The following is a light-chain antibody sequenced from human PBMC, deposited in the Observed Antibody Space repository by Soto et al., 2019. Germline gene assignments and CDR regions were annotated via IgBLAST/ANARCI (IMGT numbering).Light chain of an antibody. CDR1: QDISSW. CDR2: AAS. V-gene: IGKV1-12*01. CDR3: QQANSFLRVT. Sequence: DIQMTQSPSSVSASVGDGVTITCRARQDISSWLAWYQQKPGKAPKLLIYAASSLQSGVPSRFSGSGSGTDFTLTISSQQPEDFATYYCQQANSFLRVTFGPGTKVDIK. J-gene: IGKJ3*01.